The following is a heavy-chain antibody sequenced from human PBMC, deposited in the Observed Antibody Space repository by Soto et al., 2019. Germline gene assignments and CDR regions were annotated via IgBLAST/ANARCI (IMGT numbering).Heavy chain of an antibody. Sequence: ASGKVCCEASGYTFTSYYMHWVRQAPGQGLEWMGIINPSGGSTSYAQKFQGRVTMTRDTSTSTVYMELSSLRSEDTAVYYCARDSSSSGGFDPWGQGTLVTVSS. D-gene: IGHD6-6*01. J-gene: IGHJ5*02. V-gene: IGHV1-46*01. CDR3: ARDSSSSGGFDP. CDR2: INPSGGST. CDR1: GYTFTSYY.